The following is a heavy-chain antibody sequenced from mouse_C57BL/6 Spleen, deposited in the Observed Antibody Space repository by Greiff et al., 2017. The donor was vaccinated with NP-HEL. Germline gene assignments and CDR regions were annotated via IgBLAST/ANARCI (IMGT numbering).Heavy chain of an antibody. V-gene: IGHV14-1*01. CDR1: GFNIKDYY. CDR2: IDPEDGDT. J-gene: IGHJ3*01. D-gene: IGHD1-1*01. Sequence: EVQLQQSGAELVRPGASVKLSCTASGFNIKDYYMHWVKQRPEQGLEWIGRIDPEDGDTEYAPKFQGKATMTADTSSNTAYLQLSSLTSEDTAVYYCTIYGSSYAWCAYWGQGTLVTVSA. CDR3: TIYGSSYAWCAY.